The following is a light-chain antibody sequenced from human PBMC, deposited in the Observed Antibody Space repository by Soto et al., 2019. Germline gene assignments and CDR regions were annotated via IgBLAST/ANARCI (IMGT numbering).Light chain of an antibody. CDR1: QSVSSY. CDR3: QQRSNWPIT. Sequence: EIVLTQSPASLSLSPGARATLSCRASQSVSSYLAWYQQKPGQAPRLLIYDASNRATGIPARFSGSGSGTDFTLTISSLHPEDFAVYYCQQRSNWPITFGQGTRLEIK. V-gene: IGKV3-11*01. CDR2: DAS. J-gene: IGKJ5*01.